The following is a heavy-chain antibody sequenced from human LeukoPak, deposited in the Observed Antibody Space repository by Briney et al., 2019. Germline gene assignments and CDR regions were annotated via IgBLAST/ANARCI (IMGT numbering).Heavy chain of an antibody. J-gene: IGHJ1*01. CDR1: GGSISSGDYY. Sequence: ASETLSLTCTVSGGSISSGDYYWSWIRQPPGKGLEWIGYIYHSGSTNYNPSLQSRVTISVDTSKNQFSLNLNSVTAADTAVYYCARGGAARLHFQNWGQGTLVTVSS. CDR2: IYHSGST. D-gene: IGHD6-6*01. CDR3: ARGGAARLHFQN. V-gene: IGHV4-61*08.